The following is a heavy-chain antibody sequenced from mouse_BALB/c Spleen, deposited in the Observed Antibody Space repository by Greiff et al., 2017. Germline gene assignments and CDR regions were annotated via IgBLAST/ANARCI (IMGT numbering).Heavy chain of an antibody. V-gene: IGHV5-17*02. CDR2: ISSGSSTI. J-gene: IGHJ3*01. CDR1: GFTFSSFG. Sequence: EVKLMESGGGLVQPGGSRKLSCAASGFTFSSFGMHWVRQAPEKGLEWVAYISSGSSTIYYADTVKGRFTISRDNPKNTLFLQMTSLRSEDTAMYYCAREGVRRWFAYWGQGTLVTVS. D-gene: IGHD2-14*01. CDR3: AREGVRRWFAY.